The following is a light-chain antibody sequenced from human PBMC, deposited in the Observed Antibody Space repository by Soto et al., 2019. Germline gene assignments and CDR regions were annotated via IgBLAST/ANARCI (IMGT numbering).Light chain of an antibody. CDR2: GAS. Sequence: EIVLTQSPATLSVSPGERATLSCRASQSVSSYLAWYRQKRGQAPRLLIHGASSRETGIPDMFSGSGAGTDFTLTISRLESEDFAVSYCQQYGGSTRTFGQGTKVDIK. V-gene: IGKV3-20*01. J-gene: IGKJ1*01. CDR1: QSVSSY. CDR3: QQYGGSTRT.